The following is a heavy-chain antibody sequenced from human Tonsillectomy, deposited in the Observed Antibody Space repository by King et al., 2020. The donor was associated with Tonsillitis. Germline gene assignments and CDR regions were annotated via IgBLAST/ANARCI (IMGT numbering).Heavy chain of an antibody. CDR1: GFTFSSYG. J-gene: IGHJ4*02. CDR3: HAYDSSGPVDY. V-gene: IGHV3-33*01. CDR2: IWYDGSNK. D-gene: IGHD3-22*01. Sequence: QVQLVESGGGVVQPGRSLRLSCSASGFTFSSYGIHWVRQAPGKGLAWVAVIWYDGSNKYYADSVKGRFTISRDNSKNTLYLQMNSLRAEDTAVYYCHAYDSSGPVDYWGQGTLVTVSS.